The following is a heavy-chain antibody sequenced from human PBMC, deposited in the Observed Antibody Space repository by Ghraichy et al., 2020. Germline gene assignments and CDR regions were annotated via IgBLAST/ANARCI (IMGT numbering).Heavy chain of an antibody. Sequence: GGSLRLSCAASGFTFSSYAMSWVRQAPGKGLEWVSAISGSGGSTYYADSVKGRFTISRDNSKNTLYLQMNSLRAEDTAVYYCAKGEYQLLSDVDTAMGHYYGMDVWGQGTTVTVSS. J-gene: IGHJ6*02. CDR3: AKGEYQLLSDVDTAMGHYYGMDV. V-gene: IGHV3-23*01. D-gene: IGHD5-18*01. CDR2: ISGSGGST. CDR1: GFTFSSYA.